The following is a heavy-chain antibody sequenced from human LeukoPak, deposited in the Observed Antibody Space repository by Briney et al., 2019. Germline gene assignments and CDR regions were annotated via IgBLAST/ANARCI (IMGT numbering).Heavy chain of an antibody. V-gene: IGHV3-23*01. CDR2: LSGSGGTT. CDR1: GFTFSSYA. D-gene: IGHD3-22*01. CDR3: AKGGGTYDSSGPLGH. J-gene: IGHJ4*02. Sequence: PGGSLRLSCAASGFTFSSYAMSWVRQAPGKGLEWVSTLSGSGGTTYYADSVKGRFTISRDNSKNTLYLQMNSLTAEDTAVYHCAKGGGTYDSSGPLGHWGQGTLVTVSS.